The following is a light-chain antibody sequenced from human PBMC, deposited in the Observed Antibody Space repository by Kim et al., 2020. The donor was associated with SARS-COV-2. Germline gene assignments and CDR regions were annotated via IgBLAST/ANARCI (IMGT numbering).Light chain of an antibody. J-gene: IGLJ2*01. CDR1: SSDIGGYNS. CDR3: GSFTISSTLV. CDR2: DVN. Sequence: QSALTQPPSFSFSPGQSITLSCTGTSSDIGGYNSVSWYQQLPDNVPKLIIFDVNKRPSGVSNRFSGSKSGNTASLTISGLQAEDEADYYCGSFTISSTLVFGGGTQLTVL. V-gene: IGLV2-14*03.